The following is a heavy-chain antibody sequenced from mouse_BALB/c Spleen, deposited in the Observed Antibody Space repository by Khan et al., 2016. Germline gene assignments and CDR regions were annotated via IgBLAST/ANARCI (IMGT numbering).Heavy chain of an antibody. CDR2: INPDSSTI. D-gene: IGHD1-1*01. V-gene: IGHV4-1*02. J-gene: IGHJ2*01. CDR3: ARRNYYGGDY. Sequence: EVQLLESGGGLVQPGGSLKLSCAASGFDFSRYGMSWVRQAPGKGLEWIGEINPDSSTINYTPSLKEKFIISSDNAKNTLYLQMSKVRSEETAIFYCARRNYYGGDYCDQGTALTVSA. CDR1: GFDFSRYG.